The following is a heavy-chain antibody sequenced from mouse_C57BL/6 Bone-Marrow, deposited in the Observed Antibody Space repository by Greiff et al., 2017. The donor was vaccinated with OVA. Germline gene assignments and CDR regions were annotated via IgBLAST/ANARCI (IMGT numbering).Heavy chain of an antibody. CDR3: ARRYYVAWFAY. D-gene: IGHD2-1*01. V-gene: IGHV1-4*01. CDR2: INPSSGYT. Sequence: VQVVESGAELARPGASVKMSCKASGYTFTSYTMHWVKQRPGQGLEWIGYINPSSGYTKYNQKFKDKATLTADKSSSTAYMQLSSLTSEDSAVYYCARRYYVAWFAYWGQGTLVTVSA. CDR1: GYTFTSYT. J-gene: IGHJ3*01.